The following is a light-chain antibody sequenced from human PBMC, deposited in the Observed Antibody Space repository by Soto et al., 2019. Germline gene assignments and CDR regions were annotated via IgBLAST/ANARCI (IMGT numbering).Light chain of an antibody. CDR2: GAS. Sequence: TQSPSTLSASVGDRVTITCRASQSVSGSYVAWYQQKPGQAPRLLIYGASNRATGIPDRFSGSGSGTDFTLTITRLEPEDFAVYSCQQYGRSPFTFGPGTKVDIK. CDR3: QQYGRSPFT. CDR1: QSVSGSY. J-gene: IGKJ3*01. V-gene: IGKV3-20*01.